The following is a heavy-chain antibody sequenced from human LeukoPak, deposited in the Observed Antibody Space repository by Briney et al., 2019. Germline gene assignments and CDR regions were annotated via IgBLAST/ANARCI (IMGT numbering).Heavy chain of an antibody. D-gene: IGHD2-2*01. CDR1: GFTFSNYW. CDR3: ARDRYCTTTRCSDY. CDR2: ISTDGSST. V-gene: IGHV3-74*03. J-gene: IGHJ4*02. Sequence: GGSLRLSCAASGFTFSNYWMHWVRQAPGKGLVWFSRISTDGSSTTYADSVKGRFTISRDNAKNTLYLEMNSLRAEDTAVYYCARDRYCTTTRCSDYWGQGTLVTVSS.